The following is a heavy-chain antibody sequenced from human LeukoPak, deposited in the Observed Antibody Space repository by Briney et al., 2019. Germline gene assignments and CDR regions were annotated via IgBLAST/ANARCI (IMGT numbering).Heavy chain of an antibody. CDR1: GYTFTDYY. CDR2: INPDSGDT. V-gene: IGHV1-2*02. J-gene: IGHJ6*02. CDR3: ARYIWFGELGYYYYYGMDI. Sequence: GASVKVSCKASGYTFTDYYMHWVRQAPGQGLEWMGWINPDSGDTNYAQKLQGRVTMTTDTSTSTAYMELRSLRSDDTAVYYCARYIWFGELGYYYYYGMDIWGQGTTVTVSS. D-gene: IGHD3-10*01.